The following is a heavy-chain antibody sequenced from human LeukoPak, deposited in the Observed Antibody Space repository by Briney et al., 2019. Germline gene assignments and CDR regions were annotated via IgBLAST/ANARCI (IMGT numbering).Heavy chain of an antibody. J-gene: IGHJ3*02. D-gene: IGHD6-19*01. Sequence: ASVKVSCKASGYTFNIYGISWVRHAPGQGLQWMGWFIAYNGNTNYAQKVQGRVTMTTDTSTSTAYMELRSLRSDDTAVYYCARDPLAGLKNDAFDIWGQGTMVAVSS. CDR3: ARDPLAGLKNDAFDI. CDR1: GYTFNIYG. CDR2: FIAYNGNT. V-gene: IGHV1-18*01.